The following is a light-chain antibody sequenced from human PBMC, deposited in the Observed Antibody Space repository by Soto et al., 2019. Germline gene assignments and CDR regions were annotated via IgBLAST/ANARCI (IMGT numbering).Light chain of an antibody. V-gene: IGLV3-21*02. CDR2: DDS. CDR1: IGSKT. Sequence: SYELTQAPSVSVAPGQTARITCGDIGSKTVHWYQQKPGQAPVLVVYDDSDRPSGIPDRFSGSNSGNTATLTITTVKAGDEAAYFCQVFDGNTDDVIFGGGTKLTVL. CDR3: QVFDGNTDDVI. J-gene: IGLJ2*01.